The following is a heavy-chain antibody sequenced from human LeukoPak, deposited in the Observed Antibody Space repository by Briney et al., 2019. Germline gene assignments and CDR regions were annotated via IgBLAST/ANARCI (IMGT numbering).Heavy chain of an antibody. V-gene: IGHV4-39*01. CDR3: ARIVVVIAIPCAFDI. D-gene: IGHD2-21*01. CDR2: IYYSGST. J-gene: IGHJ3*02. Sequence: PSETLSLTCTVSGGSISSSSYYWGWIRQPPGKGLEWIGSIYYSGSTYYNPSLKSRVTISVDTSKNQFSLKLSSVTAADTAVYYCARIVVVIAIPCAFDIWGQGTMVTVSS. CDR1: GGSISSSSYY.